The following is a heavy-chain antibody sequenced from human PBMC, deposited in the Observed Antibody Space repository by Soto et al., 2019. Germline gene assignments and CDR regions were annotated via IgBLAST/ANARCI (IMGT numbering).Heavy chain of an antibody. Sequence: SGGSLRLSCAASGFTFSSYGMHWVRQAPGKGLEWVAVISHDGSNKYFADSVKGRFTISRDNSQNTLYLQMNSLRAEDTAVYYCAKEGSSRGGYSSSWFDPWGQGTLVTVSS. CDR1: GFTFSSYG. CDR2: ISHDGSNK. V-gene: IGHV3-30*18. CDR3: AKEGSSRGGYSSSWFDP. J-gene: IGHJ5*02. D-gene: IGHD6-13*01.